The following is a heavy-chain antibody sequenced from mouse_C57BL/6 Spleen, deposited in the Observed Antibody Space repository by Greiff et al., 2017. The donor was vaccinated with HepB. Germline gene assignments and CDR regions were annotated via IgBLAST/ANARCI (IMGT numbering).Heavy chain of an antibody. CDR3: ARRGWGHYNAMDY. CDR1: GFTFSDYY. D-gene: IGHD2-3*01. V-gene: IGHV5-12*01. J-gene: IGHJ4*01. CDR2: ISNGGGST. Sequence: EVKLMESGGGLVQPGGSLKLSCAASGFTFSDYYMYWVRQTPEKRLEWVAYISNGGGSTYYPDTVKGRFTISRDNAKNTLYLKMSRLKSEDTAMYYCARRGWGHYNAMDYWGQGTSVTVSS.